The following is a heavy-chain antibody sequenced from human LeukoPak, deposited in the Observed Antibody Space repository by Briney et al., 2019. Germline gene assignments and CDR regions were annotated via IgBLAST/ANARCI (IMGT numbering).Heavy chain of an antibody. CDR3: ERSEWECSIHH. V-gene: IGHV3-33*01. CDR1: GFTFSSYC. CDR2: MCYDGSNK. D-gene: IGHD1-26*01. Sequence: GGSRRLAWAAAGFTFSSYCMHWVRQAPGKGLEWVAVMCYDGSNKYYADSVKGRFTISRDNSKNTLYRQMNSLRAEDTAFYECERSEWECSIHHWGQGTLVTVSS. J-gene: IGHJ5*02.